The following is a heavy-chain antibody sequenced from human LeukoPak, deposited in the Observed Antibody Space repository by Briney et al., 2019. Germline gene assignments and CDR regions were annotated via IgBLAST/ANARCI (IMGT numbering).Heavy chain of an antibody. Sequence: PGESLKISCEVSGYSFTNYWIGWVRQMPGKGLEWMGIIYPGDSDTRYSPSFQGQVTISADKSISTAYLQWSSLKASDTAMYYCASTRRAYSYVDYWGQGTLVTVSS. CDR1: GYSFTNYW. CDR3: ASTRRAYSYVDY. CDR2: IYPGDSDT. D-gene: IGHD5-18*01. J-gene: IGHJ4*02. V-gene: IGHV5-51*01.